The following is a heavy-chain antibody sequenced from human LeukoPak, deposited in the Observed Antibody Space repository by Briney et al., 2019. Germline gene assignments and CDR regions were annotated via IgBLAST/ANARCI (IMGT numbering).Heavy chain of an antibody. V-gene: IGHV5-51*01. Sequence: GESLKISCTGSGYIFTNFWIAWVRPMPGKGLEWMGMIYPGDSETTYSPSFQGQVTISADKSITTTNLQWSSLKASDTAMYYCARGRGYCSSSSCYDFDYWGQGTLVTVPS. D-gene: IGHD2-2*01. CDR2: IYPGDSET. CDR3: ARGRGYCSSSSCYDFDY. J-gene: IGHJ4*02. CDR1: GYIFTNFW.